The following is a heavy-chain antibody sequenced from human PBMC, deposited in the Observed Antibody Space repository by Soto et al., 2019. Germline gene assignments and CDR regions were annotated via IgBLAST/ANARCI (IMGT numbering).Heavy chain of an antibody. CDR3: AKAQPRGYSYGTFDY. D-gene: IGHD5-18*01. V-gene: IGHV3-30*18. J-gene: IGHJ4*02. Sequence: QVQLVESRGGVVQPGRSLRLSCAASGFTFSSYGMHWVRQAPGKGLEWVAVISYDGSNKYYADSVKGRFTISRDNSKNTLYLQMNSLRAEDTAVYYCAKAQPRGYSYGTFDYWGQGTLVTVSS. CDR2: ISYDGSNK. CDR1: GFTFSSYG.